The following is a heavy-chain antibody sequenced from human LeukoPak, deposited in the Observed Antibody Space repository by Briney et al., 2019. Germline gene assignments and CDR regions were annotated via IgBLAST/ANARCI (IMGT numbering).Heavy chain of an antibody. Sequence: PSETLSLTCTVSGGSIGSYYWSWIRQPAGKGLEWIGRIHSGTSKNYNPSIKSRVTMSLDTSKNQFSLKVDSVTAADTAIYYCAREAVDYGSGSLDYWGQGTLVAVSS. CDR1: GGSIGSYY. D-gene: IGHD3-10*01. J-gene: IGHJ4*02. CDR3: AREAVDYGSGSLDY. V-gene: IGHV4-4*07. CDR2: IHSGTSK.